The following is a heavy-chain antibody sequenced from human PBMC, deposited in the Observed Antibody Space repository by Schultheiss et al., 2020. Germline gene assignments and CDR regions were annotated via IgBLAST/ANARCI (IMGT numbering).Heavy chain of an antibody. CDR2: IHNSGST. CDR1: GGSISSYY. V-gene: IGHV4-59*08. D-gene: IGHD4-17*01. CDR3: ATSDGDYAPRFN. Sequence: SQTLSLTCSVSGGSISSYYWSWIRQPPGKGLEWIGFIHNSGSTNYNPSLKSRVTISVDTSKNQFSLKLSSVTAADTAVYYCATSDGDYAPRFNWGQGTLVTVSS. J-gene: IGHJ4*02.